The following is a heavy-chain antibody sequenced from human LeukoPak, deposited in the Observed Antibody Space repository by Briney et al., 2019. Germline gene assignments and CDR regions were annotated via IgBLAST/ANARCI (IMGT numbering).Heavy chain of an antibody. CDR1: GFTFSSYS. CDR3: ARPSYCGGDCYWNDY. J-gene: IGHJ4*02. Sequence: PGGSLRLSCAASGFTFSSYSMNWVRQAPGRGLEWVSFITSSSNYIYYADSVKGRFTISRDNAKNSLYLQVNSLRAEDTAVYHCARPSYCGGDCYWNDYWGQGTLVTVSS. CDR2: ITSSSNYI. V-gene: IGHV3-21*01. D-gene: IGHD2-21*02.